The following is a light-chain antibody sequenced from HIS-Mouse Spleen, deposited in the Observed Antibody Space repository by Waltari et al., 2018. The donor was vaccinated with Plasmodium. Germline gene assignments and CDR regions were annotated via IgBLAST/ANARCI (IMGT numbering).Light chain of an antibody. CDR3: QQYNGYSWT. Sequence: DIQMTQSPSTLSASVGDRVTITCRASPSISSRLAWYQQKPGKAPKLLIYKASSLESGVPSRFSGSGSGTEFTLTISSLQPDDFATYYCQQYNGYSWTFGQGTKVEIK. J-gene: IGKJ1*01. CDR2: KAS. V-gene: IGKV1-5*03. CDR1: PSISSR.